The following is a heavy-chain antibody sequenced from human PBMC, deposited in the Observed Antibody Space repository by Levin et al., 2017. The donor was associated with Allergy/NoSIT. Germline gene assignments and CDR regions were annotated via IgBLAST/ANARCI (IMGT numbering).Heavy chain of an antibody. V-gene: IGHV4-30-2*01. CDR1: GGSISSGGYS. D-gene: IGHD4-17*01. Sequence: SETLSLTCAVSGGSISSGGYSWSWIRQPPGKGLEWIGYIYHSGSTYYNPSLKSRVTISVDRSKNQFSLKLSSVTAADTAVYYCARGVGAVTTLYYFDYWGQGTLVTVSS. CDR3: ARGVGAVTTLYYFDY. J-gene: IGHJ4*02. CDR2: IYHSGST.